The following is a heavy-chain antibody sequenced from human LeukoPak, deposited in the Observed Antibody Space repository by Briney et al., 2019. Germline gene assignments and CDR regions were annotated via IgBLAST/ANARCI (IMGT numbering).Heavy chain of an antibody. D-gene: IGHD4-17*01. J-gene: IGHJ5*02. CDR2: ISYDGTNK. V-gene: IGHV3-30-3*01. CDR1: GFTFSSYS. Sequence: GGSLRLSCAASGFTFSSYSTHWVRQAPGKGLEWLALISYDGTNKYYADSVKGRFTISRDNSKNTLYLQMSSLRAEDTAVYYCARGRDYGNHWGQGTLVTVSS. CDR3: ARGRDYGNH.